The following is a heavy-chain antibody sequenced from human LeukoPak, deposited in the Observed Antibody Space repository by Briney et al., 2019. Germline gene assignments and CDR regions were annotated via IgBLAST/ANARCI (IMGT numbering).Heavy chain of an antibody. Sequence: SETLSLTCTVSGGPIYSYYWSWIRQTAGKGLEWIGRLYPGVSTNYNPSLKSRVTMSVDTSKNQFALKLSAVTAADTAVYYCARLKFYDSTGYSPGHYMDVSGKGTTVTVSS. CDR1: GGPIYSYY. V-gene: IGHV4-4*07. J-gene: IGHJ6*03. CDR3: ARLKFYDSTGYSPGHYMDV. D-gene: IGHD3-22*01. CDR2: LYPGVST.